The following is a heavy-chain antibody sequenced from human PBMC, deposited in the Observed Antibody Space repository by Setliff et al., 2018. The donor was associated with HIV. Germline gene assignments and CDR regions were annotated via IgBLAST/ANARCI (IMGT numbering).Heavy chain of an antibody. Sequence: LRLSCAASGFTFSSYSMNWVHQAPGKGLEWVSFISGNSGAVTYADSVKGRFTISRDNARNSLYLQLNSLRAEDTAVYYCARDRGGSYTPLDYWGQGTLVTVSS. CDR3: ARDRGGSYTPLDY. V-gene: IGHV3-48*01. D-gene: IGHD1-26*01. CDR2: ISGNSGAV. CDR1: GFTFSSYS. J-gene: IGHJ4*02.